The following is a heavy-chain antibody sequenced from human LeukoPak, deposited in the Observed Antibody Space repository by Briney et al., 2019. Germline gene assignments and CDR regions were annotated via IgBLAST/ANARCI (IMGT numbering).Heavy chain of an antibody. CDR2: IYMCGST. CDR3: ARDRGTWNDDGFDY. V-gene: IGHV4-61*02. CDR1: GGSISSGSYF. J-gene: IGHJ4*02. Sequence: SETLSLTCTVSGGSISSGSYFWSWIRQPAAKGLEWFGRIYMCGSTKYNPSLKSRVTMSVDTSKNQFSLKLSSVTAADTAVYYCARDRGTWNDDGFDYWGQGTLVTVSS. D-gene: IGHD1-1*01.